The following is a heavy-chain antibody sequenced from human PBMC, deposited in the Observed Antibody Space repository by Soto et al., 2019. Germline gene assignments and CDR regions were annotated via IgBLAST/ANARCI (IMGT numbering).Heavy chain of an antibody. CDR2: ISAYNGNT. Sequence: ASVKVSCKASGYTFTSYGISWVRQAPGQGLEWMGWISAYNGNTNYAQKLQGRVTMTTDTSTSTAYMELRSLRSDDTAVYYCAREYSGYEGGCSGGSCLNTNYYYYGMDVWGQGTTVTV. CDR1: GYTFTSYG. CDR3: AREYSGYEGGCSGGSCLNTNYYYYGMDV. D-gene: IGHD2-15*01. V-gene: IGHV1-18*01. J-gene: IGHJ6*02.